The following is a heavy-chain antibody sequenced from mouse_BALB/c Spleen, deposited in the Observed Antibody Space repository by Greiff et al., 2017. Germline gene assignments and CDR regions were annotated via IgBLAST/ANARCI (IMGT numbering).Heavy chain of an antibody. D-gene: IGHD2-1*01. Sequence: VQLQQSGAELVQPGASVKLSCTASGFNIKDTYMHWVKQRPEQGLEWIGRIDPANGNTKYDPKFQGKATITADTSSNTAYLQLSSLTSEDTAVYYCAFYGNSWYFDVWGAGTTVTVSS. V-gene: IGHV14-3*02. CDR3: AFYGNSWYFDV. J-gene: IGHJ1*01. CDR1: GFNIKDTY. CDR2: IDPANGNT.